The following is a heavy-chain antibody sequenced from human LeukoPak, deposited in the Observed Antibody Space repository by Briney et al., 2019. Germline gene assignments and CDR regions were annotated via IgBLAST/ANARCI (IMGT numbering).Heavy chain of an antibody. V-gene: IGHV4-34*01. CDR3: ARGRIAAARTWFDP. Sequence: KASETLSLTCAVYGGSFSGYYWSWIRQPPGKGLEWIGEINHSGSTNYNPSLKSRVTISVDTSKNQFSLKLSSVTAADTAVYYCARGRIAAARTWFDPWGQGTLVTVSS. CDR1: GGSFSGYY. D-gene: IGHD6-13*01. J-gene: IGHJ5*02. CDR2: INHSGST.